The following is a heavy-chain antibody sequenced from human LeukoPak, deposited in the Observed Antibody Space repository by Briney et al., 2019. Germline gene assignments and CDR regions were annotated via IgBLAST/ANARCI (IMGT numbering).Heavy chain of an antibody. Sequence: SVKVSCKASGGTFSSYAISWVRQAPGQGLEWMGGIIPIFGTANYAQKFQGRVTITADESTSTAYMELNSLRSEDTAVYYCARYLLGNYGGNSVGYYYGMDVWGQGTTVTVSS. CDR2: IIPIFGTA. CDR3: ARYLLGNYGGNSVGYYYGMDV. CDR1: GGTFSSYA. V-gene: IGHV1-69*01. J-gene: IGHJ6*02. D-gene: IGHD4-23*01.